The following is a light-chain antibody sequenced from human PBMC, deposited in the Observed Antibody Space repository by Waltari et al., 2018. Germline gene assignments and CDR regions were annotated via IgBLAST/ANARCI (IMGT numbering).Light chain of an antibody. Sequence: DIVITQSPDSLAVTLGERATINCKSSQTVLYSSDNNNYLAWYQQKLGQPPTLLIYWASPRASGVPVRCSGRGSGTDCTLTIRSLRAEDVAVYYCEQYYDTPRTFGQGTRVEIK. CDR1: QTVLYSSDNNNY. J-gene: IGKJ1*01. CDR2: WAS. V-gene: IGKV4-1*01. CDR3: EQYYDTPRT.